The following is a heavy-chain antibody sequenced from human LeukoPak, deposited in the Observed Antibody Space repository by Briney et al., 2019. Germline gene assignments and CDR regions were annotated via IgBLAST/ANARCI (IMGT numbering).Heavy chain of an antibody. J-gene: IGHJ4*02. CDR3: TQYTYGFFQY. V-gene: IGHV3-11*01. Sequence: PGGSLRLSCAASGFTFSDYYMSWIRQAPGKGLEWVSYISSSGSTIYYADSVKGQFTISRDNAKNSLYLQMDSLRAEDTAVYYCTQYTYGFFQYWGQGTLVTVSS. CDR1: GFTFSDYY. CDR2: ISSSGSTI. D-gene: IGHD5-18*01.